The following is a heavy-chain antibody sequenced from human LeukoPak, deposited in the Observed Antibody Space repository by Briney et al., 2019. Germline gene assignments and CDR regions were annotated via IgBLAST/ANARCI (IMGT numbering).Heavy chain of an antibody. CDR2: IKQDGSEK. Sequence: GGSLRLSCAASGFTFTNNFMSWVRQVPGKGLEWVANIKQDGSEKTYADSVRGRFTISRDNSKNTLYLQMNSLRAEDTAVYYCAKDRARGSTGDSSGYYKYWGQGTLVTVSS. CDR1: GFTFTNNF. D-gene: IGHD3-22*01. V-gene: IGHV3-7*03. J-gene: IGHJ4*02. CDR3: AKDRARGSTGDSSGYYKY.